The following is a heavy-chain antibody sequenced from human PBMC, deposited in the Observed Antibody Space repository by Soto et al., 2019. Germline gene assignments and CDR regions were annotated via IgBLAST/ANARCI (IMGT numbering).Heavy chain of an antibody. CDR3: AGPGYSSQDY. V-gene: IGHV3-23*01. Sequence: GGSLRLSCAASGFTFSSFALSWVRQAPGKGLEWVSAVSGSGDGTDYADSVKGRFTISRDNSKNTLYLQMNSLRAEDTAVYYCAGPGYSSQDYWGQGALVTVSS. CDR2: VSGSGDGT. CDR1: GFTFSSFA. J-gene: IGHJ4*02. D-gene: IGHD5-18*01.